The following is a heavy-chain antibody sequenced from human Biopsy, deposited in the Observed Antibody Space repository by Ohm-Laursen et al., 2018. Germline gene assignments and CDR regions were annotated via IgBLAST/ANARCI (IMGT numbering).Heavy chain of an antibody. Sequence: SLRLSCSASGFVFNNFATSWVRQAPGKGLEWVSAISGRGVDTSYAGSVKGRFTISRDNSKNTVYLQMNSLRVEDTAVYYCARDPIVGSKADGMDVWGQGTTVTVSS. CDR1: GFVFNNFA. CDR3: ARDPIVGSKADGMDV. V-gene: IGHV3-23*01. J-gene: IGHJ6*02. CDR2: ISGRGVDT. D-gene: IGHD1-26*01.